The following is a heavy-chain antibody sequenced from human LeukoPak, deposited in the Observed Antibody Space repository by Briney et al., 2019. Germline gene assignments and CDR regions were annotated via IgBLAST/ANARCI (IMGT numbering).Heavy chain of an antibody. CDR2: IKQDGSEK. Sequence: PGGSLRLSCAASGFTFSDYWMSWGRQAPGKGLERVANIKQDGSEKYYVDSVKGRFTISRDNAKTSLYLQMNSLRAEDTAVYFCARMTTFDYWGQGTLVTVSS. D-gene: IGHD4-11*01. CDR3: ARMTTFDY. CDR1: GFTFSDYW. J-gene: IGHJ4*02. V-gene: IGHV3-7*04.